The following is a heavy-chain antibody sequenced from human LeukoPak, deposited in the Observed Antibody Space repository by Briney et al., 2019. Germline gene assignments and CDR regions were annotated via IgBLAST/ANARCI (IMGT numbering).Heavy chain of an antibody. D-gene: IGHD3-3*02. CDR3: ARVGDHFHWYLDL. CDR1: GFTVSTNY. CDR2: LYSGSST. V-gene: IGHV3-53*01. Sequence: SGGSLRLSCAASGFTVSTNYMNWVRQAPGKGLEWVSILYSGSSTYYADSVEGRFTISRDSSKNTLFRQMNDLRAEDTAVYYCARVGDHFHWYLDLWGRGTLVTVSS. J-gene: IGHJ2*01.